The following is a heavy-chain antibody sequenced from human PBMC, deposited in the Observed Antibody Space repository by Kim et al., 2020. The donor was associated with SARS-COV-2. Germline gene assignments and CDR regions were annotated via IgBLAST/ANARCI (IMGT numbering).Heavy chain of an antibody. V-gene: IGHV1-69*04. CDR1: GGTFSSYA. CDR2: IIPILGIA. Sequence: SVKVSCKASGGTFSSYAISWVRQAPGQGLEWMGRIIPILGIANYAQKFQGRVTITADKSTSTAYMELSSLRSEDTAVYYCARGERGIVGATALKPFDYWGQGTLVTVSS. CDR3: ARGERGIVGATALKPFDY. J-gene: IGHJ4*02. D-gene: IGHD1-26*01.